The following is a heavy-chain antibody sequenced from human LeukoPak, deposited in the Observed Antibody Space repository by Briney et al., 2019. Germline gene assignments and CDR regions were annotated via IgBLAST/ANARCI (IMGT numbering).Heavy chain of an antibody. CDR2: IRYDGSNK. J-gene: IGHJ4*02. V-gene: IGHV3-30*02. CDR3: AKTRPGIAAQFDY. D-gene: IGHD6-13*01. Sequence: GGSLRLSCAASGFTFSSYGMHWVRQAPGKGLEWVAFIRYDGSNKYYADSVKGRFTISRDNSKNTLYLQMNSLRAEDTAVYYCAKTRPGIAAQFDYWGQGTLVTVSS. CDR1: GFTFSSYG.